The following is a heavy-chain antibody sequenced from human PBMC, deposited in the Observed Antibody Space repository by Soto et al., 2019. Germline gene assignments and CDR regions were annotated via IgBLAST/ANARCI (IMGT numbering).Heavy chain of an antibody. CDR3: TTGLAYSGSFRPHFDY. V-gene: IGHV3-15*01. J-gene: IGHJ4*02. CDR1: GFTFDDYA. D-gene: IGHD1-26*01. Sequence: KPGGSLRLSCAASGFTFDDYAMSWVRQAPGKGLEWVGRIKSKTDGGTTDYAAPVKGRFTISRDDSKNTLYLQMNSLKTEDTAVYYCTTGLAYSGSFRPHFDYWGQGTLVTVSS. CDR2: IKSKTDGGTT.